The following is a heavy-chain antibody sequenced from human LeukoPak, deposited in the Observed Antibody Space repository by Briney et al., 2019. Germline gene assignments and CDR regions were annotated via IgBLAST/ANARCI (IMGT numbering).Heavy chain of an antibody. CDR3: ARDRDYGDYGSAFDI. V-gene: IGHV3-48*04. J-gene: IGHJ3*02. CDR2: ISATGGTI. Sequence: GGSLRLSCAASGFTFSSNGMNWVRQAPGKGLEWVSYISATGGTIYYADSVKGRFTISRDNAKNSLYLQMNSLRAEDTAVYYCARDRDYGDYGSAFDIWGQGTMVTVSS. CDR1: GFTFSSNG. D-gene: IGHD4-17*01.